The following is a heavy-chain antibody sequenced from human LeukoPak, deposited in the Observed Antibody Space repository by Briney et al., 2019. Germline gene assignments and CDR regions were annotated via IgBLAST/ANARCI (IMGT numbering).Heavy chain of an antibody. CDR1: GFTFSSYD. Sequence: PGGSLRLSCAASGFTFSSYDMTWVRQAPGKGLEWVSYISNSGNTIYYADSVKGRFTISRDNAKNSLYLQMNSLRAEDTAVYYCARVDHTAHDYWGQGTLVTVSS. CDR2: ISNSGNTI. V-gene: IGHV3-48*03. CDR3: ARVDHTAHDY. D-gene: IGHD5-18*01. J-gene: IGHJ4*02.